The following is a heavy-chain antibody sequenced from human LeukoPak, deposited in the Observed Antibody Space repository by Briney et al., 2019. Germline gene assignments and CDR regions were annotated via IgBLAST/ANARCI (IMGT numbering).Heavy chain of an antibody. V-gene: IGHV5-51*01. CDR1: GYSFTSYW. J-gene: IGHJ3*02. CDR3: ATRTRTYYYDSSGCPDAFDI. CDR2: IYPGDSDT. D-gene: IGHD3-22*01. Sequence: GESLRISCKGSGYSFTSYWIGWVRQMPGKGLEWMGIIYPGDSDTRYSPSFQGQVTISADKSISTAYLQWSSLKASDTAMYYCATRTRTYYYDSSGCPDAFDIWGQGTMVTVSS.